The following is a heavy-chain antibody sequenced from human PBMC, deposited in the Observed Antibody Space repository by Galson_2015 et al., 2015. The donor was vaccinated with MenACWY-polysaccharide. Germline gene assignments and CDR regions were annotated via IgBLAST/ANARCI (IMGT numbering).Heavy chain of an antibody. CDR2: SRNKARSYTT. D-gene: IGHD4-17*01. CDR1: RFTFSDLY. V-gene: IGHV3-72*01. J-gene: IGHJ4*02. Sequence: SLRLSCAVSRFTFSDLYMDWVRQAPGKGLEWVGRSRNKARSYTTEYAAAVKDRFTISRDVSRNSLYLQMNSLKTEDTAVYYCVRAVPGAGPSWYIDYWGQGTQVTVSS. CDR3: VRAVPGAGPSWYIDY.